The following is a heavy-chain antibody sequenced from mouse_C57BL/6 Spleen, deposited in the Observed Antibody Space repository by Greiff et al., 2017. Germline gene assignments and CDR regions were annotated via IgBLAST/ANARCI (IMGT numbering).Heavy chain of an antibody. CDR2: ISSGSSTI. J-gene: IGHJ4*01. V-gene: IGHV5-17*01. CDR1: GFTFSDYG. CDR3: AREDPYAMDY. Sequence: EVMLVESGGGLVKPGGSLKLSCAASGFTFSDYGMHWVRQAPEKGLEWVAYISSGSSTIYYADTVKGRFTISRDNAKNTLFLQMTSLRSEVTAMYYCAREDPYAMDYWGQGTSVTVSS.